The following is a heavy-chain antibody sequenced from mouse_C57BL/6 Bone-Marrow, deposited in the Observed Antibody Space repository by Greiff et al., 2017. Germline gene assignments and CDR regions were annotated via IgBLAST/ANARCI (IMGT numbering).Heavy chain of an antibody. V-gene: IGHV1-64*01. Sequence: VQLQQPGAELVKPGASVKLSCKASGYTFTNYWMHWVKQRPGQGLEWIGMMYPNGGSPDYNEKFKSEATLSVDKSSRTAYMELSSLTSEDSAVYYCARSYDYDDYTMDYGGQGTSVTVSS. J-gene: IGHJ4*01. CDR1: GYTFTNYW. CDR2: MYPNGGSP. CDR3: ARSYDYDDYTMDY. D-gene: IGHD2-4*01.